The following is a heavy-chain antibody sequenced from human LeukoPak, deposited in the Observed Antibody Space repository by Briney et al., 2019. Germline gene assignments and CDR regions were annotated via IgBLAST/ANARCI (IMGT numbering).Heavy chain of an antibody. J-gene: IGHJ3*02. CDR3: ARDNTLGYCSSTSCPHPGGAFDI. D-gene: IGHD2-2*01. Sequence: PSETLSLTCTVSGGSISSYYWSWIRQPPGEGLEWIGYIYYSGSTNYNPSLKSRVAISVDTSKNQFSLKLSSVTAADTAVYYCARDNTLGYCSSTSCPHPGGAFDIWGQGTMVTVSS. V-gene: IGHV4-59*01. CDR2: IYYSGST. CDR1: GGSISSYY.